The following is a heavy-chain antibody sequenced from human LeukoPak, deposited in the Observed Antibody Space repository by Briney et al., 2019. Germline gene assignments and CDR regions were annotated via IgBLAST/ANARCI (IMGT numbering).Heavy chain of an antibody. CDR1: GFTFSTYA. CDR2: FGGSGGTI. D-gene: IGHD2-21*02. V-gene: IGHV3-23*01. Sequence: GGSLRLSCAASGFTFSTYAMSWLRQAPRKGLEWVSHFGGSGGTIYYADSVKARLTISRDNSKNTLYLHMNSLRAEDTAVYYCAKSDCGGDCHLLDYWGQGTLVTVSS. J-gene: IGHJ4*02. CDR3: AKSDCGGDCHLLDY.